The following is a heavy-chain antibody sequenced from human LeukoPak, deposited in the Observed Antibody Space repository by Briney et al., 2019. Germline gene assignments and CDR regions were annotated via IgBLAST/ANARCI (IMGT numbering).Heavy chain of an antibody. D-gene: IGHD2-2*01. J-gene: IGHJ6*03. V-gene: IGHV3-7*01. CDR2: IKQDGSEK. CDR3: ARDQAAMGDNYYYYYYYMDV. CDR1: GFTFSSYG. Sequence: PGGSLRLSCAASGFTFSSYGMSWVRQAPGKGLEWVANIKQDGSEKYYVDSVKGRFTISRDNAKNSLYLQMNSLRAEDTAVYYCARDQAAMGDNYYYYYYYMDVWGKGTTVTISS.